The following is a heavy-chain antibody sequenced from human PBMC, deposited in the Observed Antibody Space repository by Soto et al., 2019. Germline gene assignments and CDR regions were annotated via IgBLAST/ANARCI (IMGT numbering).Heavy chain of an antibody. Sequence: QVQLQESGPGLVKPSQTLSLTCTVSGGSISSGDYYWSWIRQPPGKGLEWIGYIYYSGSTYYNPYLQSRVTTSGDTSKNQFSLKLSSVTAADTAVYYCAGPAISGHRYYYYYGMDVWGQGTTVTVSS. CDR1: GGSISSGDYY. D-gene: IGHD2-15*01. J-gene: IGHJ6*02. CDR3: AGPAISGHRYYYYYGMDV. CDR2: IYYSGST. V-gene: IGHV4-30-4*01.